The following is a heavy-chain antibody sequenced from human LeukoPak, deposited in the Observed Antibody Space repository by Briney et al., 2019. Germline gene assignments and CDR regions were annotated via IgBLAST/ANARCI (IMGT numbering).Heavy chain of an antibody. CDR2: IIPILGIA. CDR1: GGTFSSYA. Sequence: ASVKVSCKASGGTFSSYAISWVRQAPGQGLEWMGRIIPILGIANYAQKFQGRVTITADKSTSTAYMELSSLRSEDTAVYYCARDRDYGGNSRRSYYYYGMDVWGQGTTVTVSS. CDR3: ARDRDYGGNSRRSYYYYGMDV. D-gene: IGHD4-23*01. V-gene: IGHV1-69*04. J-gene: IGHJ6*02.